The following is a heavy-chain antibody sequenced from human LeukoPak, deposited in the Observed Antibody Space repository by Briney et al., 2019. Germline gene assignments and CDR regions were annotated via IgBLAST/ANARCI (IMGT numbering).Heavy chain of an antibody. J-gene: IGHJ4*02. Sequence: SVKVSCKASGGTFSSYAISWVRQAPGQGLEWMGGIIPIFGTANYAQKFQGRVTMTRDTSISTAYMELSRLRSDDTAVYYCARGGYSGYPYYFDYWGQGTLVTVSS. CDR3: ARGGYSGYPYYFDY. V-gene: IGHV1-69*05. D-gene: IGHD5-12*01. CDR2: IIPIFGTA. CDR1: GGTFSSYA.